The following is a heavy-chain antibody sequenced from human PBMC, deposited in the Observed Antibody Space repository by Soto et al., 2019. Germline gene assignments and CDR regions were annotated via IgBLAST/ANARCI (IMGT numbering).Heavy chain of an antibody. CDR2: ISYDGSNK. V-gene: IGHV3-30*18. J-gene: IGHJ4*02. D-gene: IGHD3-16*01. CDR3: AKERVESGLGEIDF. Sequence: QVQLVESGGGVVQPGRSLRLSCAAAGFSFSKHGMHWVRQAPGKGLEWVAIISYDGSNKYYGDSVKGRFTVSRDNSKNTLYLQMNSLRGDDTAVYYCAKERVESGLGEIDFWGQGTLVTVSS. CDR1: GFSFSKHG.